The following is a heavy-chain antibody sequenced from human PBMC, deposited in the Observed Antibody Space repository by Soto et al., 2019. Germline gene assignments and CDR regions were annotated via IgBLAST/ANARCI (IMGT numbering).Heavy chain of an antibody. J-gene: IGHJ5*02. CDR1: GFTFSSYW. D-gene: IGHD2-2*01. CDR3: ARVPRYCSSTSCYLILDNWFDP. Sequence: EVQLVESGGGLVQPGGSLRLSCAASGFTFSSYWMHWVRQAPGKGLVWVSRINSDGSSTSYADSVKGRFTISRDNAKNTLYLQMNSLRAEDTAVYYCARVPRYCSSTSCYLILDNWFDPRGQGTLVTVSS. CDR2: INSDGSST. V-gene: IGHV3-74*01.